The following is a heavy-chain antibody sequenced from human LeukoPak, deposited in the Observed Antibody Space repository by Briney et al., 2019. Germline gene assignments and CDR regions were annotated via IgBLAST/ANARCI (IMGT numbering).Heavy chain of an antibody. D-gene: IGHD6-19*01. J-gene: IGHJ4*02. CDR1: GFTFSSYS. Sequence: PGGSLRLSCAASGFTFSSYSMNWVRQAPGKGLEWEAVISHDGRHKYYTDSVKGRFTISRDNSKHTLYLQMNSLRAEDTAVYYCAIPIAVAAAGSDSWGQGTLVTVSS. CDR3: AIPIAVAAAGSDS. V-gene: IGHV3-30*03. CDR2: ISHDGRHK.